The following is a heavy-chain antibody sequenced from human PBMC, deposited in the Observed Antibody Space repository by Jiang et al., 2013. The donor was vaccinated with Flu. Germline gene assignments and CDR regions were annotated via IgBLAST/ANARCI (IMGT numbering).Heavy chain of an antibody. Sequence: SGYTFTSYYMYWVRQAPGQGLEWMGIINPGGGSTSYAQKFQGRLTMTRDTSTSTVYMELSSLRSEDTAVYYCARDYSDAFDIWGQGTMVTVSS. CDR2: INPGGGST. V-gene: IGHV1-46*01. J-gene: IGHJ3*02. CDR3: ARDYSDAFDI. D-gene: IGHD1-26*01. CDR1: GYTFTSYY.